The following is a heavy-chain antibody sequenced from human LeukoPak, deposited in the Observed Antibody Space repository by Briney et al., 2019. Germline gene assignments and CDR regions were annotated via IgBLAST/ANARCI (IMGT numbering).Heavy chain of an antibody. CDR1: GGSFSGYY. CDR3: ATFGPLSPFDY. D-gene: IGHD3-16*01. CDR2: INHSGST. V-gene: IGHV4-34*01. J-gene: IGHJ4*02. Sequence: SETLSLTCAVYGGSFSGYYWSWIRQPPGKGLEWIGEINHSGSTNYNPSLKSRVTISVDTSKNQFSLKLSSVTAADTAVYYCATFGPLSPFDYWGQGTLVTVSS.